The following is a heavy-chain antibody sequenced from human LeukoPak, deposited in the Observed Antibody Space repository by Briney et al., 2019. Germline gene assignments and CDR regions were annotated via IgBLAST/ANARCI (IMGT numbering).Heavy chain of an antibody. CDR1: GYTFIGYY. D-gene: IGHD2-2*01. CDR2: INPNSGGT. Sequence: PSGKVSCKASGYTFIGYYMHWVRQGPGQGLEWMGWINPNSGGTNYAQTFQGRVTLTRDTSISTAYMELSRLSSEDKAMYQCARGSDIVVIDIWGQGTMVTVSS. CDR3: ARGSDIVVIDI. V-gene: IGHV1-2*02. J-gene: IGHJ3*02.